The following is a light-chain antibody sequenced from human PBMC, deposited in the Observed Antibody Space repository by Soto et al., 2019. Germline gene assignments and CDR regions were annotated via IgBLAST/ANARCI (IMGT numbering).Light chain of an antibody. J-gene: IGKJ1*01. CDR1: QTISSW. CDR2: QAS. V-gene: IGKV1-5*03. CDR3: QQYSTYEWT. Sequence: DIQMTQSSSTLSASVGDRVTITCRASQTISSWLAWYQQKPGKAPNLLIYQASRLESGVPSRFSGSGFGTEFTLTISSLQPDDFATYYCQQYSTYEWTFGHGTKVEIK.